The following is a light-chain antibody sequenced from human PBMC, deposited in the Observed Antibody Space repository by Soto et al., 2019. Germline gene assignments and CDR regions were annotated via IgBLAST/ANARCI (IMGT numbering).Light chain of an antibody. CDR1: QNVNNF. CDR2: DAS. V-gene: IGKV3-11*01. Sequence: PGGRGIIYCRASQNVNNFLAWYQHKPGQAPRLLIYDASNRAAGIPARFSGSGSGTDFRPTIRILQPDHHSVYYGLTYGNSPTLAQGTKVDIK. J-gene: IGKJ1*01. CDR3: LTYGNSPT.